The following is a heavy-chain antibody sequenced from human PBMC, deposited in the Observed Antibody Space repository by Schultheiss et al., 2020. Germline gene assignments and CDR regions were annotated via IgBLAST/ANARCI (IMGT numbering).Heavy chain of an antibody. D-gene: IGHD3-16*02. J-gene: IGHJ4*02. CDR3: ARVYDYVWGSYRYGYFDY. Sequence: GGSLRLSCAASGFTFSSYWMHWVRQAPGKGLVWVSRINSDGSSTSYADSVKGRFTISRDNAKNSLYLQMNNLRAEDTAVYYCARVYDYVWGSYRYGYFDYWGQGALVTVSS. CDR2: INSDGSST. V-gene: IGHV3-74*01. CDR1: GFTFSSYW.